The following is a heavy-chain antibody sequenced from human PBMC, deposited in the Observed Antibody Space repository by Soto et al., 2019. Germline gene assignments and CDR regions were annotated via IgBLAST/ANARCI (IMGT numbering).Heavy chain of an antibody. CDR3: ARDRFYYGSGSYLGSDY. CDR2: IIPILGIA. Sequence: QVQLVQSGAEVKKPGSSVKVSCKATGGTFSSYTISWVRQAPGQGREWMGRIIPILGIANYAQKFQGRVTITAHKSTSTAYMELSSLRSEDTAVYYCARDRFYYGSGSYLGSDYWGQGTLVTVSS. CDR1: GGTFSSYT. J-gene: IGHJ4*02. D-gene: IGHD3-10*01. V-gene: IGHV1-69*08.